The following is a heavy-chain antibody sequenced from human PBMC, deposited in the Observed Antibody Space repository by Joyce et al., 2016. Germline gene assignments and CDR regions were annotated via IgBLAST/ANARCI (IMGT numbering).Heavy chain of an antibody. J-gene: IGHJ6*03. Sequence: QVQLVQSGAEVNKPGSSVKVSCTASGGTFSNNAITWVRQAPGQGLEWMGRVIPTSDKTTYAQKFQGRVTITADKSTSTAYMEWSSLRSEDTAVYFCARDIYNCRSSSCYDDDYYYMDVWGKGTAVTVSS. D-gene: IGHD2-2*01. CDR2: VIPTSDKT. V-gene: IGHV1-69*04. CDR1: GGTFSNNA. CDR3: ARDIYNCRSSSCYDDDYYYMDV.